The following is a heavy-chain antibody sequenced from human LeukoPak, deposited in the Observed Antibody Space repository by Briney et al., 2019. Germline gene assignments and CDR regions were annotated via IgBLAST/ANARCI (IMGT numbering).Heavy chain of an antibody. CDR3: ARYLGHSSGSKRGFDY. CDR2: INPSGGST. V-gene: IGHV1-46*01. Sequence: ASVKVSCKASGYTFTSYYMHWVRQAPGQGLEWMGIINPSGGSTGYAQKFQGRVTMTRDTSTSTVYMELRSLTSDDTAVYFCARYLGHSSGSKRGFDYWGQGTLVTVSS. J-gene: IGHJ4*02. D-gene: IGHD6-19*01. CDR1: GYTFTSYY.